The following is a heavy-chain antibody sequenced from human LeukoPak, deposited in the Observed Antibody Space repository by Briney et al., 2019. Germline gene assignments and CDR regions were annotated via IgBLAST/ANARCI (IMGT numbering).Heavy chain of an antibody. CDR3: ASQRFLDY. CDR1: GFTFSNYW. V-gene: IGHV3-7*01. D-gene: IGHD3-3*01. Sequence: GGSLRLSCAASGFTFSNYWRNWVRQAPGKGLEWVANIKQDGSEKYYVDSVKGRFTISRDNAKNSLYLQLNSLRVEDTAVYYCASQRFLDYWGRGTLVTVSS. CDR2: IKQDGSEK. J-gene: IGHJ4*02.